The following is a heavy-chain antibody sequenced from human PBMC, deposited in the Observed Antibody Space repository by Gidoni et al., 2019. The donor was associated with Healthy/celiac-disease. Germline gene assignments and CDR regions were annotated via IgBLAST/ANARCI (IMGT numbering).Heavy chain of an antibody. CDR3: ARDSGSGSYYKYSV. V-gene: IGHV3-21*01. CDR2: ISSISSYI. J-gene: IGHJ6*02. CDR1: GFTFSSYS. Sequence: EVQLVESGGGLVKPGGSLRLSCAASGFTFSSYSMNWVRQAPGKGLEWVSSISSISSYIYYADSVKGRFTISRDNAKNSLYLQMNSLRAEDTAVYYCARDSGSGSYYKYSVWGQGTTVTVSS. D-gene: IGHD3-10*01.